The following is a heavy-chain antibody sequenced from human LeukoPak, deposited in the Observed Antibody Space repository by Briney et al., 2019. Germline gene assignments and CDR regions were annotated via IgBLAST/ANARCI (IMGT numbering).Heavy chain of an antibody. CDR1: GGSMSSSSDY. CDR3: ARLSRYSYGSDY. J-gene: IGHJ4*02. V-gene: IGHV4-39*01. D-gene: IGHD5-18*01. CDR2: IFYTRST. Sequence: SETLSLTCTVSGGSMSSSSDYWAWIRQPPGKGLEWLRSIFYTRSTFYNPSLKRRVPISVDTSKNQFSLRLSSVIAPDPAVYYCARLSRYSYGSDYWGQGTLVTVSS.